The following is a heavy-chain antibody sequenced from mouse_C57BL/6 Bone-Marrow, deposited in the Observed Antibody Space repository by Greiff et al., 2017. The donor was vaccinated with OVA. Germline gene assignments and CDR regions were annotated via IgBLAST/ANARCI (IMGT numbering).Heavy chain of an antibody. J-gene: IGHJ2*01. CDR2: INPGSGGT. V-gene: IGHV1-81*01. CDR3: ARSTTVVDY. CDR1: GYTFTSYG. D-gene: IGHD1-1*01. Sequence: VQLQQSGAELARPGASVKLSCKASGYTFTSYGISWVKQRPGQGLEWIGVINPGSGGTNYNEKFKGKATLTADKSSSTAYMQLSSLTSEDSAVYFCARSTTVVDYWGQGTTLTVSS.